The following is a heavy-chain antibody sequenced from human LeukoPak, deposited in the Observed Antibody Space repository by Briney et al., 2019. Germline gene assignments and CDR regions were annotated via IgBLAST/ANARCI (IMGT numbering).Heavy chain of an antibody. J-gene: IGHJ4*02. Sequence: PGGSLRLSCAASGFTFSSYAMHWVRQAPGKGLEWVAVISYDGSNKYYADSVKGRFTISRDNSKNTLYLQMNSLRAEDTAVYYCARDSHYDFWSGYYDYWGQGTLVTASS. CDR2: ISYDGSNK. CDR1: GFTFSSYA. D-gene: IGHD3-3*01. CDR3: ARDSHYDFWSGYYDY. V-gene: IGHV3-30-3*01.